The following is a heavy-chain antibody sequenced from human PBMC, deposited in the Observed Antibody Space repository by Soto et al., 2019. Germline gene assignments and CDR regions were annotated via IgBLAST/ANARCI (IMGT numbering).Heavy chain of an antibody. Sequence: SETLSLTCTVSGGSISSYYWTWIRQPPGKGLEWIGYISYSGSTKYNPSLKSRLTILIDTSKNRFSLKLSSVTAADTAVYYCAGGGFASDIWGQGTMVTVSS. J-gene: IGHJ3*02. CDR2: ISYSGST. V-gene: IGHV4-59*01. CDR3: AGGGFASDI. D-gene: IGHD3-16*01. CDR1: GGSISSYY.